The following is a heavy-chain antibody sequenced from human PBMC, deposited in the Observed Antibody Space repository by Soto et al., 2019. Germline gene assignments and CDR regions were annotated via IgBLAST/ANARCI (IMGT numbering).Heavy chain of an antibody. CDR2: IYYSGST. D-gene: IGHD3-22*01. Sequence: PSETLSLTCTVSGGSVSSSGNYWGWIRQPPGKGLEWIGSIYYSGSTYYNPSLKSRVTTSVDTSKNQFSLKLSSVTAADTAVYYCARAHYESSGFFPGAFDIWGQGTMVTVSS. CDR1: GGSVSSSGNY. V-gene: IGHV4-39*01. J-gene: IGHJ3*02. CDR3: ARAHYESSGFFPGAFDI.